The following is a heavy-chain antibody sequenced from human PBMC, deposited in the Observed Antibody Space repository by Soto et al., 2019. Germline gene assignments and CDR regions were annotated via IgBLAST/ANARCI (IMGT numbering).Heavy chain of an antibody. CDR1: GGSISSSNW. D-gene: IGHD2-15*01. CDR2: IYHSGST. V-gene: IGHV4-4*02. Sequence: QVQLQESGPGLVKPSGTLSLTCAVSGGSISSSNWWSWVRQPPGKGLEWIGEIYHSGSTNYNPSLKSRVTTSVDKSKNQFSRKLSAVTAADTAVYYCARAHLLPDGNPLDYWGQGTLVTVSS. CDR3: ARAHLLPDGNPLDY. J-gene: IGHJ4*02.